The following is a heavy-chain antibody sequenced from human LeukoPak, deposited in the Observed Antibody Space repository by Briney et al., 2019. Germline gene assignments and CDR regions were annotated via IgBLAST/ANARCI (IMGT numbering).Heavy chain of an antibody. CDR2: IRSKAYRGTT. CDR1: GFTFSDHY. D-gene: IGHD3-10*01. CDR3: TRVPAVGELLFFYYFDF. Sequence: SGGSLRLSCAASGFTFSDHYLDWVRQAPGKGLEWVGFIRSKAYRGTTEYAASVKGRFTISRDDSKSIAYLQMNSLKTEDTAMYYCTRVPAVGELLFFYYFDFWGQGTLVTVSS. V-gene: IGHV3-49*04. J-gene: IGHJ4*02.